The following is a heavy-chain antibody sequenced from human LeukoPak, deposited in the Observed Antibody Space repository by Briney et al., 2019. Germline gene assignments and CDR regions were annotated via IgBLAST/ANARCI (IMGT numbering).Heavy chain of an antibody. CDR1: GGTFSSYA. CDR2: IIPIFGTA. Sequence: SVKVSCKSSGGTFSSYAIIWVRQAPGQGLEWMGGIIPIFGTANYAQKFQGRVTITADESTSTAYMELSSLRSEDTAVYYCARGLGYGDLDYWGQGTLVTVSS. D-gene: IGHD4-17*01. V-gene: IGHV1-69*13. J-gene: IGHJ4*02. CDR3: ARGLGYGDLDY.